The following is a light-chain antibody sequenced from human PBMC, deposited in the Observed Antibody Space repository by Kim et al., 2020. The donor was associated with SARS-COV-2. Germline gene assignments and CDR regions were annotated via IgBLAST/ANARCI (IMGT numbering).Light chain of an antibody. CDR1: QDIRND. V-gene: IGKV1-17*01. CDR3: LQHNTYPIN. CDR2: GAS. Sequence: ASVGDRVTSSCRASQDIRNDLGWYQQNPGRAPKRLIYGASSLQSGVPSRFSGSGSGTEFTLTISSVQPEDFATYFCLQHNTYPINFGQGTRLEIK. J-gene: IGKJ5*01.